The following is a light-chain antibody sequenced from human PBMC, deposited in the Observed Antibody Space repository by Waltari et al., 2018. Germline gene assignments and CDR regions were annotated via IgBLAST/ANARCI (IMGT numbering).Light chain of an antibody. CDR2: DAS. V-gene: IGKV3-11*01. J-gene: IGKJ1*01. CDR1: QSVSSY. CDR3: QQRSSWPPWT. Sequence: EIVLTQSPATLSLSPGERATLSCRASQSVSSYLAWYQQKPGQAPRLLIYDASNRATGIPARFSGSGSGTDFTLTISCLEPEDFAVYNCQQRSSWPPWTFGQGTKVEIK.